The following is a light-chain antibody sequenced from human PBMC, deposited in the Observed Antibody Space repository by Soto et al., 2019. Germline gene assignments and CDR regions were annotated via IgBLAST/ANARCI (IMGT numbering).Light chain of an antibody. Sequence: EIVLTQSPATLSLSPGERATLSCRASQSVSSYLAWYQQKPGQAPRLLIYDASNRATGIPARFSGSGSGTDFTLTISSLEPEDSAVYYCQQYGSSVTFGQGTRLEIK. J-gene: IGKJ5*01. CDR3: QQYGSSVT. CDR2: DAS. V-gene: IGKV3-11*01. CDR1: QSVSSY.